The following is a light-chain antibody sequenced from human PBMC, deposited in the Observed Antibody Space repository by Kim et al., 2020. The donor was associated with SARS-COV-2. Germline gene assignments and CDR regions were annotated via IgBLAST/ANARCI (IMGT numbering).Light chain of an antibody. CDR3: QQYHTYPLT. CDR1: QSIGTL. V-gene: IGKV1-5*03. J-gene: IGKJ4*01. CDR2: SLF. Sequence: DIQMTQSPSTLSASIGDRVTITCRASQSIGTLLAWFHQKPGKAPKLLISSLFDLESGVPSRFSGSGSGTEFTLTISSLQPDDFATYYCQQYHTYPLTFGGGTKVDIK.